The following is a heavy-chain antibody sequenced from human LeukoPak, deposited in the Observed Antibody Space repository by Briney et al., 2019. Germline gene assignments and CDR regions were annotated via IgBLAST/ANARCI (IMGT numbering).Heavy chain of an antibody. V-gene: IGHV3-23*01. CDR2: ISGSGGSK. CDR1: GFTFSRYA. CDR3: SNGGVIAANDY. D-gene: IGHD6-6*01. J-gene: IGHJ4*02. Sequence: GGSLRLYCAASGFTFSRYAMSWVSQAPGKGLEWVSAISGSGGSKYYADSVKGRFTISRDNSKNTLYLQMNSLRAEDTAVYYCSNGGVIAANDYWGQGTLVTVSS.